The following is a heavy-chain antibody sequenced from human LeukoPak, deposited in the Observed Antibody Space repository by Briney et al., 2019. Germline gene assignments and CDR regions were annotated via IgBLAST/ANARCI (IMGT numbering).Heavy chain of an antibody. Sequence: ASVIVSCKASGYTFTSYGIRWVRQAPGHGLEWMGWISAYNGNTNYAQTLQGRVTMTTDTYTSTAYMELRSLRSDDTAVYYCARGVSPYDYAWGSYRGRPARFDPWGQGTLVTVSS. J-gene: IGHJ5*02. CDR1: GYTFTSYG. CDR3: ARGVSPYDYAWGSYRGRPARFDP. D-gene: IGHD3-16*02. CDR2: ISAYNGNT. V-gene: IGHV1-18*01.